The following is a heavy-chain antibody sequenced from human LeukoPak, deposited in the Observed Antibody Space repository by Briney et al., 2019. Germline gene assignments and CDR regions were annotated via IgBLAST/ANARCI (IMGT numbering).Heavy chain of an antibody. V-gene: IGHV1-2*02. Sequence: ASVKVSCKASGYTFSDYYIHWVRQAPGQGLEWMGWINPNSGGTNYAQNFQGRVTMTRDTSISTAYMELSRLRSDDTAVYYCARVGDDYGSPWGQGTLVTVSS. CDR2: INPNSGGT. CDR3: ARVGDDYGSP. CDR1: GYTFSDYY. D-gene: IGHD4-17*01. J-gene: IGHJ4*02.